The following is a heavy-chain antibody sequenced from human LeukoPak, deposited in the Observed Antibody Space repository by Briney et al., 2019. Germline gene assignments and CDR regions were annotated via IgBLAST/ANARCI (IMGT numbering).Heavy chain of an antibody. Sequence: ASVKVSRKASGYTFTSYGMHWVRPAPGQRLEWMAWINAGNGNAKYSQKFQGRVTITRDTSASTAYMELSSLRSEDTAVYYCARVPLYDSNDYYYPHWGQGTVVTVSS. J-gene: IGHJ1*01. D-gene: IGHD3-22*01. CDR1: GYTFTSYG. CDR2: INAGNGNA. V-gene: IGHV1-3*01. CDR3: ARVPLYDSNDYYYPH.